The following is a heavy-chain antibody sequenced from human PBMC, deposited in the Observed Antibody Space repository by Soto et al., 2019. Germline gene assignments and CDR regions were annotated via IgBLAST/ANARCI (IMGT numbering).Heavy chain of an antibody. CDR1: GGSVSSGSYY. CDR2: IYYSGST. V-gene: IGHV4-61*01. J-gene: IGHJ6*02. D-gene: IGHD2-15*01. CDR3: ARSKRGSSKYYYGMDV. Sequence: SSETLSLTCTVSGGSVSSGSYYWSWIRQPPGKGLEWIGYIYYSGSTNYNPSLKSRVTISVDTSKNQFSLKLSSVTAADTAVYYYARSKRGSSKYYYGMDVWGQGTTVTVSS.